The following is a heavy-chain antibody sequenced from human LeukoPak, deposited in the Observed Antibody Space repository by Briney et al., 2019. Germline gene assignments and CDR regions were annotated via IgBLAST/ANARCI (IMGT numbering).Heavy chain of an antibody. CDR3: AKDIRGAAGTVFDY. D-gene: IGHD6-13*01. Sequence: PGGSLRLSCAASGFTFSSYWMHWVRQAPGKGLVWVSYINSDGSSTSYADSVKGRFTISRDNAKNTLYLQINSLRAEDTALYYCAKDIRGAAGTVFDYWGQGTLVTVSS. V-gene: IGHV3-74*01. CDR1: GFTFSSYW. J-gene: IGHJ4*02. CDR2: INSDGSST.